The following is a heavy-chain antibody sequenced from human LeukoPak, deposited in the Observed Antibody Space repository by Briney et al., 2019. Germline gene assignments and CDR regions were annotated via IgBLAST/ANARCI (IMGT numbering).Heavy chain of an antibody. CDR2: ISGSGGST. V-gene: IGHV3-23*01. J-gene: IGHJ6*02. Sequence: GGSLRLSCAASGFTFNSYALNWVRQAPGKGLEWVSTISGSGGSTYYADSVKGRFTISRDNSKNTLYLQMNSLRAEDTAVYYCARGLWRWAMDVWGQGTTVTVSS. CDR3: ARGLWRWAMDV. CDR1: GFTFNSYA. D-gene: IGHD3-16*01.